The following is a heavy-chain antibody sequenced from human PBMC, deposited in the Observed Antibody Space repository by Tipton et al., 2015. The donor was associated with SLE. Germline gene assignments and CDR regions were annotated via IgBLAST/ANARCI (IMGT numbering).Heavy chain of an antibody. J-gene: IGHJ4*02. CDR1: GYSISSGYY. Sequence: LRLSCAVSGYSISSGYYWGWIRQPPGKGLEWIGSIYHSGSTYYNPSLKSRVTISVDTSKNQFSLKLSSVTAADTAVYYCARAPFGGTDYWGQGTLVTVSS. D-gene: IGHD4-23*01. V-gene: IGHV4-38-2*01. CDR2: IYHSGST. CDR3: ARAPFGGTDY.